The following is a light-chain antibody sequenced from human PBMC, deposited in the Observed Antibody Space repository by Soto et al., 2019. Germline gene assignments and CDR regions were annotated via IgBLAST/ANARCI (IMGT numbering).Light chain of an antibody. CDR1: QSVSSN. J-gene: IGKJ5*01. V-gene: IGKV3-15*01. CDR3: NHYHNWPMT. Sequence: EIVMTQSPATLSVSPGERATLSCRASQSVSSNLAWYQQKPGQAPRLLIYGAYTRATGIQARFSGSGSGTEFTLTIRSLQSEDFAVYYCNHYHNWPMTFGQGTRLEIK. CDR2: GAY.